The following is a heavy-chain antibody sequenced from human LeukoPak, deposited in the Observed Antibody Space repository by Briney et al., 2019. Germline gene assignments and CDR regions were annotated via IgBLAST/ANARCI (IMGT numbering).Heavy chain of an antibody. J-gene: IGHJ5*01. D-gene: IGHD2-15*01. Sequence: GGSLRLSCAASGFTFSNAWMSWVRQAPGKGLEWVGRIKSKTDGGTTDYAAPVKGRFTISRDDSKNTLYMHMNSLKTEETAVYYYTTDPMVAPDWFDTWGQGTMVTVSS. CDR3: TTDPMVAPDWFDT. V-gene: IGHV3-15*01. CDR2: IKSKTDGGTT. CDR1: GFTFSNAW.